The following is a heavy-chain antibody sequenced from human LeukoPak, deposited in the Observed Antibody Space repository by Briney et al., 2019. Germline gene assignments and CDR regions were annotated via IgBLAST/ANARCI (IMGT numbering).Heavy chain of an antibody. Sequence: GGSLRLSCAASGFTFSSYAMHWVRQAPGKGLVWVALISYNGSDKYYIDSVKGRFTISRDNSKNTLYVQMNSLRAEDTAVYYCARGAYSRGWTTFDYWGQGIPVTVSS. CDR1: GFTFSSYA. V-gene: IGHV3-30*04. CDR3: ARGAYSRGWTTFDY. CDR2: ISYNGSDK. J-gene: IGHJ4*02. D-gene: IGHD6-19*01.